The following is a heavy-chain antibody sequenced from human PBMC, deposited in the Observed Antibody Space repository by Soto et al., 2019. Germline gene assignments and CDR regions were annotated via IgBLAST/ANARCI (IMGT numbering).Heavy chain of an antibody. J-gene: IGHJ5*02. CDR2: IYYSGST. V-gene: IGHV4-31*03. Sequence: PSETLSLTCTVSGGSISSGGYYWSWIRQHPGKGLEWIGYIYYSGSTYYNPSLKSRVTISVDTSKNQFSLKLSSVTAADTAVYYCARVGRINWFDPWGQGTLVTVSS. D-gene: IGHD3-16*01. CDR3: ARVGRINWFDP. CDR1: GGSISSGGYY.